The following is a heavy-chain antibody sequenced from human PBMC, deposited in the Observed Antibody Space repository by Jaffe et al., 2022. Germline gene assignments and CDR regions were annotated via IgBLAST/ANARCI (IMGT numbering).Heavy chain of an antibody. CDR2: INAGNGNT. CDR3: ASLPHVGIPAMDLGY. V-gene: IGHV1-3*01. J-gene: IGHJ4*02. Sequence: QVQLVQSGAEVKKPGASVKVSCKASGYTFTSYAMHWVRQAPGQRLEWMGWINAGNGNTKYSQKFQGRVTITRDTSASTAYMELSSLRSEDTAVYYCASLPHVGIPAMDLGYWGQGTLVTVSS. CDR1: GYTFTSYA.